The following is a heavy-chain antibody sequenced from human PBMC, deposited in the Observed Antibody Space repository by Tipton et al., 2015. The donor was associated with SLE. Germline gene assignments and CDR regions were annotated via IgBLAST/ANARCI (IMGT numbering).Heavy chain of an antibody. V-gene: IGHV4-34*01. D-gene: IGHD7-27*01. CDR2: INHSGDT. Sequence: TLSLTCTVSGGSISSYYWSWIRQPPGKGLEWIGEINHSGDTNYNPSLKSRVTISVDTSKNHFSLELASVTAADTAVYYCARGLTAETGGDAFDIWGQGTMVTVSS. CDR1: GGSISSYY. CDR3: ARGLTAETGGDAFDI. J-gene: IGHJ3*02.